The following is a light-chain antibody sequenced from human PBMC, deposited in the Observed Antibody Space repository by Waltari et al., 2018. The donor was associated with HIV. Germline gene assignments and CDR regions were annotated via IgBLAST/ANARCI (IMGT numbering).Light chain of an antibody. CDR1: RSNIWAGYA. CDR3: QSYDSSLSGSKI. V-gene: IGLV1-40*01. J-gene: IGLJ2*01. Sequence: QSVLTQPPSVSGAPGQRVTISCTGTRSNIWAGYAVQWYQQLPGTAPKLLIYGNTDRPSGVPDRFSGSKSGTSASLDITGLQAEDEADYYCQSYDSSLSGSKIFGGGTKLTVL. CDR2: GNT.